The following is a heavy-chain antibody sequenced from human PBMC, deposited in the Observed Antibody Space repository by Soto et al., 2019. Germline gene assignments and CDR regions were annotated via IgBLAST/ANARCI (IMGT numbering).Heavy chain of an antibody. J-gene: IGHJ3*02. CDR3: ARMGSLLWFGELLMEDAFDI. CDR2: IYYSGST. CDR1: GGSISSSSYY. D-gene: IGHD3-10*01. Sequence: SETLSLTCTVSGGSISSSSYYWGWIRQPPGKGLEWIGSIYYSGSTYYNPSLKSRVTISVDTSKNQFSLKLSSVTAADTAVYYCARMGSLLWFGELLMEDAFDIWGQGTMVTVSS. V-gene: IGHV4-39*01.